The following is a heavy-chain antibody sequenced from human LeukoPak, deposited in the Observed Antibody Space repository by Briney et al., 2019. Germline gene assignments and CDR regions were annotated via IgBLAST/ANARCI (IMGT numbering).Heavy chain of an antibody. J-gene: IGHJ6*03. CDR3: ARGLAYCGGDCYSNYYYMDV. V-gene: IGHV1-69*05. Sequence: SVKVSCKASGGTFSSYAISWVRQAPGQGLEWMGGIIPIFGTANYAQKFQGRVTITTDESTSTAYMELSSLRSEDTAVYYCARGLAYCGGDCYSNYYYMDVWGKGTTVTVSS. D-gene: IGHD2-21*02. CDR2: IIPIFGTA. CDR1: GGTFSSYA.